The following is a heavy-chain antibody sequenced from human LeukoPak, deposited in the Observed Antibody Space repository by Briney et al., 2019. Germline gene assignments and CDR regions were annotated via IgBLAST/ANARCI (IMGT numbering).Heavy chain of an antibody. V-gene: IGHV3-23*01. D-gene: IGHD1-26*01. J-gene: IGHJ6*01. CDR1: GFTFSGFA. Sequence: RGSLRLSCAASGFTFSGFAMSWVSRTPGKGMGWVSGISGSVDNTLYADSVKGRFSISRENSKNKLYLEMNRLRAEDTAIYYCSKMKGHPLPKYYMDVWGQGTTVTVSS. CDR2: ISGSVDNT. CDR3: SKMKGHPLPKYYMDV.